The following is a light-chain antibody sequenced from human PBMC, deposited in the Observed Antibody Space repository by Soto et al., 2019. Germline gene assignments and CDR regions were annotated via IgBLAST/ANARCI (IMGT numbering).Light chain of an antibody. CDR2: DVS. V-gene: IGLV2-14*03. J-gene: IGLJ1*01. CDR1: GTDVGGYKY. CDR3: TSYTSSNTLV. Sequence: QSALTQPASVSGSPGQSITISCIGTGTDVGGYKYVSWYQQHPVKAPKLIIYDVSERPSGVSNHFSGSKSGNTASLTISGLQAEDEADYCCTSYTSSNTLVFGTGTKLTVL.